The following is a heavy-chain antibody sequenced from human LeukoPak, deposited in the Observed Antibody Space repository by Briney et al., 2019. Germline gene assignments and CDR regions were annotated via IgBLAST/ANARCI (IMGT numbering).Heavy chain of an antibody. CDR2: IKQDGSEK. Sequence: GGSLRLSCAASGFTFSSYWMSWVRQAPGKGLEWVANIKQDGSEKYYVDSVKGRFTISRDNAKNSLYLQMNSLRAEDTAVYYCARLPGSSSWPLWNWGQGTLVTVSS. V-gene: IGHV3-7*01. J-gene: IGHJ4*02. CDR3: ARLPGSSSWPLWN. D-gene: IGHD6-13*01. CDR1: GFTFSSYW.